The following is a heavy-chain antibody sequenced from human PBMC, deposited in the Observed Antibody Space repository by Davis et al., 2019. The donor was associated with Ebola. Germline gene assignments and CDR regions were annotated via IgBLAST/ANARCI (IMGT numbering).Heavy chain of an antibody. CDR1: GGSFSGYY. CDR3: ARGSVAHSKIFDY. D-gene: IGHD4-23*01. Sequence: PSETLSLTCAVYGGSFSGYYWSWIRQPPGKGLEWIGEINHSGSTNYNPSLKSRVTISVDTSKNQFSLKLSSVTAADTAVYYCARGSVAHSKIFDYWGQGTLVTVSS. CDR2: INHSGST. J-gene: IGHJ4*02. V-gene: IGHV4-34*01.